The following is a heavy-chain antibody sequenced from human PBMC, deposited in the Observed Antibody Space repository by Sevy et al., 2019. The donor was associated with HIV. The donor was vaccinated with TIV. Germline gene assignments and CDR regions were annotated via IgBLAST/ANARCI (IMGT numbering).Heavy chain of an antibody. D-gene: IGHD6-19*01. CDR2: IKEDGSET. CDR1: GFSVSDHW. J-gene: IGHJ4*02. V-gene: IGHV3-7*01. Sequence: GESLKISCSASGFSVSDHWMNWVRQAPGMGLEWVAMIKEDGSETFYVDSVNGRFSISRDNAKNSVYLQMNSLRVEDTAVYYCARGAGWAIDYWGQGTLVTVSS. CDR3: ARGAGWAIDY.